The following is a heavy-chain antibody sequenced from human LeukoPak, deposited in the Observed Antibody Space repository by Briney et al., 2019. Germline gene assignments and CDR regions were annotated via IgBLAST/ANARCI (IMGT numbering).Heavy chain of an antibody. J-gene: IGHJ4*02. CDR2: INPNSGGT. Sequence: ASVKVSCKASGYTFTGYYMHWVRQAPGQGLEWMGWINPNSGGTNYAQKFQGRVTMTRDTSISTAYMELSRLRSGDTAVYYCARVRFKQQLDFDYWGQGTLVTVSS. V-gene: IGHV1-2*02. D-gene: IGHD6-13*01. CDR1: GYTFTGYY. CDR3: ARVRFKQQLDFDY.